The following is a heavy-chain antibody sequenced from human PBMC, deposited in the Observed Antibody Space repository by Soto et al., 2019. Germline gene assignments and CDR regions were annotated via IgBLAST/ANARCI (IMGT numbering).Heavy chain of an antibody. Sequence: ASVKVSCKASGYTFTSYDINWVRQTTGQGLEWMGWMNPNSGNTGYAQKFQGRVTMTRNTSISTAYMELSSLRSEDTAVYYCARGPITIFGVVIRYYYYCMDVWGPGPTVTVSS. CDR1: GYTFTSYD. J-gene: IGHJ6*02. V-gene: IGHV1-8*01. CDR2: MNPNSGNT. CDR3: ARGPITIFGVVIRYYYYCMDV. D-gene: IGHD3-3*01.